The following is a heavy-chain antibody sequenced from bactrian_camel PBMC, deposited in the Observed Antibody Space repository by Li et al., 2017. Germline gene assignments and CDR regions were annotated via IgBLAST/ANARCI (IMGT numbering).Heavy chain of an antibody. J-gene: IGHJ6*01. CDR1: GLAFDIFP. CDR3: VRAWSDFDY. Sequence: VQLVESGGGLVQPGGSLRLSCVASGLAFDIFPMKWVRQAPGKGLEWVATIASGGGGTTTYRDSVKGRFTISRDNAKNTLYLQMDSLKPDDTAVYYCVRAWSDFDYWGQGTQVTVS. V-gene: IGHV3S36*01. CDR2: IASGGGGTT. D-gene: IGHD8*01.